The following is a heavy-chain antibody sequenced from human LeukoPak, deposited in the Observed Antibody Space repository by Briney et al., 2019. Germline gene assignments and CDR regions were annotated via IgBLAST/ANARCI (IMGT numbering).Heavy chain of an antibody. Sequence: GESLKISCKGSGYSFTSYWINWVRQMPGKGLEWMGRIDPSDSYTNYSPSFQGHVTISADKSISTAYLQWSSLKASDTAMYYCARAVGVADHFDYWGQGTLVTVSS. CDR3: ARAVGVADHFDY. CDR2: IDPSDSYT. J-gene: IGHJ4*02. CDR1: GYSFTSYW. D-gene: IGHD2-15*01. V-gene: IGHV5-10-1*01.